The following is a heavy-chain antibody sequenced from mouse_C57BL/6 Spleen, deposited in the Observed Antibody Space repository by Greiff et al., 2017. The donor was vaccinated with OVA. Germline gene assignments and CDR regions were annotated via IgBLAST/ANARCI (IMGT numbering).Heavy chain of an antibody. V-gene: IGHV1-61*01. CDR3: AREITTVVEGDAMDY. CDR1: GYTFTSYW. J-gene: IGHJ4*01. Sequence: QVQLQQPGAELVRPGSSVKLSCKASGYTFTSYWMDWVKQRPGQGLEWIGNIYPSDSETHSNQKFKDKATLTVDKSSSTAYMQLSSLTSEDSAVYYCAREITTVVEGDAMDYWGQGTSVTVSS. D-gene: IGHD1-1*01. CDR2: IYPSDSET.